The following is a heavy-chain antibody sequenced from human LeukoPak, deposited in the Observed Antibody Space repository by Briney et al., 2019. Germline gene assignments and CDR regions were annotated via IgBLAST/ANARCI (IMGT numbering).Heavy chain of an antibody. CDR3: ARDYYDSSGYYYEGYYYYYMDV. Sequence: EGSLRLSCTASEFTFSNSAMSWFRLAPGKGLEWVSAISHSGVYTYYADSVKGRFTISRDNSKNTLFLQMNSLRAEDTAVYYCARDYYDSSGYYYEGYYYYYMDVWGKGTTVTVSS. J-gene: IGHJ6*03. V-gene: IGHV3-23*01. CDR2: ISHSGVYT. CDR1: EFTFSNSA. D-gene: IGHD3-22*01.